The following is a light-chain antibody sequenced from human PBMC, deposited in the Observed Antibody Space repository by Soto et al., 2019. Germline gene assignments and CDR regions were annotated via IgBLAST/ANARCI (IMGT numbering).Light chain of an antibody. J-gene: IGLJ1*01. CDR1: SSNIGAGYD. CDR2: GNS. CDR3: QSYDSSLSLYV. Sequence: QSVLTQPPSVSGAPGQRVTISCTGSSSNIGAGYDVHWYQQLPGTAPKLLIYGNSNRPSGVPDRFSGSKSGTSASLAITGLQAEYEADYYGQSYDSSLSLYVFGTGTKVTV. V-gene: IGLV1-40*01.